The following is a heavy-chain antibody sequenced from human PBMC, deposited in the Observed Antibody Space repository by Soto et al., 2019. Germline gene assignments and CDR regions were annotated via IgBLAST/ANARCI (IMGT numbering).Heavy chain of an antibody. V-gene: IGHV3-30*18. D-gene: IGHD5-18*01. Sequence: GGSLRLSYAASGFTFSNYCIHWVRQAPGKGLEWVAVILYDGSNKYYADSVKGRFTISRDNSKNTLYLQMNSLRAEDTALYYCAKSGGSYGPAANDAFDIWGQGTMVTVSS. J-gene: IGHJ3*02. CDR3: AKSGGSYGPAANDAFDI. CDR2: ILYDGSNK. CDR1: GFTFSNYC.